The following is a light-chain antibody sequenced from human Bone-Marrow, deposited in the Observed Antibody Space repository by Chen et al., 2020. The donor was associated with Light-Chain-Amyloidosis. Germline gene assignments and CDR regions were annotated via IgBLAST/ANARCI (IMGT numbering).Light chain of an antibody. CDR3: SSFTSSSSNV. J-gene: IGLJ1*01. Sequence: QSALTQPVSVSGSPGQSITITCTGTSGDVGTYNYVSWYQQLPGKAPKVMIYAVSNRPSGVSNRFSGSKSGNTASLTISGLQAEDEADYYCSSFTSSSSNVFGPGTKVTVL. V-gene: IGLV2-14*01. CDR2: AVS. CDR1: SGDVGTYNY.